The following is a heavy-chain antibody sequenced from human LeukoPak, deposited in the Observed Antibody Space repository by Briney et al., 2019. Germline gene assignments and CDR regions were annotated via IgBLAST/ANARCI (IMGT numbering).Heavy chain of an antibody. Sequence: TSETLSLTCTVSGGSISSYYWSWIRQPPGKGLEWIGYIYYSGSTNYNPSLKSRVTISVGTSKNQFSLKLSSVTAADTAVYYCARTEYCDTRAIDYWGQGTLVTVSS. D-gene: IGHD3-22*01. CDR2: IYYSGST. CDR3: ARTEYCDTRAIDY. J-gene: IGHJ4*02. CDR1: GGSISSYY. V-gene: IGHV4-59*01.